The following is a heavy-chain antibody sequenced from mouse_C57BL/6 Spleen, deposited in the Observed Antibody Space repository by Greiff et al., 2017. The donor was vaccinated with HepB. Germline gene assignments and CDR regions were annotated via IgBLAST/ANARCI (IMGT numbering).Heavy chain of an antibody. J-gene: IGHJ4*01. CDR1: GFSLSTTGMG. Sequence: VMLVESGPGILQSSQTLSLTCSFSGFSLSTTGMGVSWIRQPSGKGLEWLAHIYWDDDKRYNPSLKSRLTISKDTSRNQVFLKITSVDTADTATDYCARSPYDAMDYWGQGTSVTVSS. CDR3: ARSPYDAMDY. D-gene: IGHD6-5*01. V-gene: IGHV8-12*01. CDR2: IYWDDDK.